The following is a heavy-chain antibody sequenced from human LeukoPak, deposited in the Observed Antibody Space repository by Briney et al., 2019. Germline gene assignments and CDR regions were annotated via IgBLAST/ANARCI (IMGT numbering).Heavy chain of an antibody. CDR1: GGTFSSYA. V-gene: IGHV1-69*06. CDR2: IIPMFGTA. J-gene: IGHJ4*02. D-gene: IGHD3-10*01. CDR3: ARVPITMVRGVIIGLQFDY. Sequence: ASVKVSCKASGGTFSSYAISWVRQAPGQGLEWMGGIIPMFGTANYAQKFQGRVTITADKSTSTAYMELSSLRSEDTAVYYCARVPITMVRGVIIGLQFDYWGQGTLVTVSS.